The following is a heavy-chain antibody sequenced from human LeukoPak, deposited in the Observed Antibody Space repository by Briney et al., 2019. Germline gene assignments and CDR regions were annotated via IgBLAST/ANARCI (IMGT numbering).Heavy chain of an antibody. Sequence: GGSLRLSCAASGFTFSSYGMHWVRQAPGKGLEWVAFIRYDGSNKYYADSVKGRFTISRDNSKNTLYLQMNSLRAEDTAVYYCAKVPLGYCSSTSCYSPIDYWGQGTLVTVSS. D-gene: IGHD2-2*01. J-gene: IGHJ4*02. CDR3: AKVPLGYCSSTSCYSPIDY. CDR2: IRYDGSNK. V-gene: IGHV3-30*02. CDR1: GFTFSSYG.